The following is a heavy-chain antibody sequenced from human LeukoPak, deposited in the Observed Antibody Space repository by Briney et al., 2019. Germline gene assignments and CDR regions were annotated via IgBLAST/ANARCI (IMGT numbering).Heavy chain of an antibody. CDR2: ISGSGGIT. CDR1: GFTFSSYA. Sequence: GGSLRLSCAASGFTFSSYAMSWVRQAPGKGLEWVSSISGSGGITYYADSVKGRFTFSRDNSKNTLYLQMNSLRAEDTAVYYCAREVVVVGATGGGFDYWGQGTLVTVSS. J-gene: IGHJ4*02. D-gene: IGHD1-26*01. CDR3: AREVVVVGATGGGFDY. V-gene: IGHV3-23*01.